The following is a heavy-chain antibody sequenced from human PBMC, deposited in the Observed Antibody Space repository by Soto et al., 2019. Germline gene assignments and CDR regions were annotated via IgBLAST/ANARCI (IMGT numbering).Heavy chain of an antibody. D-gene: IGHD2-15*01. Sequence: SETLSLTCTVSGDSISSYYWSWLRQPPGKGLEWIGYIYKTGSTNYNPSLESRVSISLDTSNNRFSLKMNSVTATDTAVYYCATEDHRKGAVVFEYWGQGSLATVSA. V-gene: IGHV4-59*01. CDR1: GDSISSYY. CDR2: IYKTGST. J-gene: IGHJ4*02. CDR3: ATEDHRKGAVVFEY.